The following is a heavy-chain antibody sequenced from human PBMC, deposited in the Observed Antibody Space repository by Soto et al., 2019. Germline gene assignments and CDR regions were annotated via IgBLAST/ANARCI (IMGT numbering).Heavy chain of an antibody. CDR2: INAGNGNT. Sequence: QVQLVQSGAEVKKPGASVKVSCKASGYTFTSYAMHWVRQAPGQRLEWMGWINAGNGNTKYSQKFQGRVTITRDTSASTAYMELSSLRSEDTAVYYCTRGPNPYYFDYWGQGTLVTVSS. CDR3: TRGPNPYYFDY. J-gene: IGHJ4*02. CDR1: GYTFTSYA. V-gene: IGHV1-3*01.